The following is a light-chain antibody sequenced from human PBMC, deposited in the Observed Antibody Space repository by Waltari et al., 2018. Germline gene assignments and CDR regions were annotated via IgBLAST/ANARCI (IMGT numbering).Light chain of an antibody. CDR1: QSVLSTSNKKNC. CDR3: QQCYTFPYT. Sequence: DIVLTQSPDSLAVSLGERATIKCKSSQSVLSTSNKKNCLGSYQQKQEQPPKLLLTWASTRESGVPDRFSGSGSGTDFTLTISSLQAEDVAVYFWQQCYTFPYTFGQGTKLEIK. CDR2: WAS. J-gene: IGKJ2*01. V-gene: IGKV4-1*01.